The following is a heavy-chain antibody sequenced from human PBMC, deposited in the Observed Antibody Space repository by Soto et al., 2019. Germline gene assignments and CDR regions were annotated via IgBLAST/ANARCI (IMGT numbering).Heavy chain of an antibody. CDR3: GRITGRPSNYYAVEV. CDR1: GYTFTGCD. D-gene: IGHD1-26*01. CDR2: MNPQNGNT. J-gene: IGHJ6*02. Sequence: ASVKVSCKASGYTFTGCDINWVRQAAGQGLEWLGWMNPQNGNTGYAQKFQGRVTMTRDSSTNTAYMELSSPRSEDTAIYYCGRITGRPSNYYAVEVWGQGTTVAVSS. V-gene: IGHV1-8*01.